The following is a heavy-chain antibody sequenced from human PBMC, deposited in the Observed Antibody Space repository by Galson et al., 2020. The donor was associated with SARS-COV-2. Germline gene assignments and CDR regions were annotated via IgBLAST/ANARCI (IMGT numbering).Heavy chain of an antibody. D-gene: IGHD1-26*01. CDR1: GFSLRNYG. J-gene: IGHJ4*02. CDR3: AKGATDFDY. CDR2: NSYEGSIK. Sequence: GSLRLSCVASGFSLRNYGMHWVRQAPGKGLEWVAFNSYEGSIKYYVESVKGRFTISRDNSKNTLFLQMDSLKPDDTAVYYCAKGATDFDYWGQGTLVTVSS. V-gene: IGHV3-30*18.